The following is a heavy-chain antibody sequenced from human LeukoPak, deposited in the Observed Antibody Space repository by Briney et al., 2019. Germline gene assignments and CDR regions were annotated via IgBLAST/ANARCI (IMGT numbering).Heavy chain of an antibody. CDR3: AKDRVVGWARVVRGALDY. Sequence: GGSLRLSCAASGFTFSSYGMHWVRQAPGKGLEWVAVIWYGGSNKYYADSVKGRFTISRDNSKNTLYLQMNSLRAEDTAVYYCAKDRVVGWARVVRGALDYWGQGTLVTVSS. J-gene: IGHJ4*02. V-gene: IGHV3-30*02. CDR2: IWYGGSNK. CDR1: GFTFSSYG. D-gene: IGHD3-10*01.